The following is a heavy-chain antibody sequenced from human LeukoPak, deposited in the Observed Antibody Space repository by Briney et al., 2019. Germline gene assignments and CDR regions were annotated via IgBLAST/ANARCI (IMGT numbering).Heavy chain of an antibody. J-gene: IGHJ5*02. CDR3: ARSHWGPYGSRIANWFDP. CDR1: GASISRSNYY. V-gene: IGHV4-39*07. CDR2: IYYSGST. Sequence: SETLSLTCTVSGASISRSNYYWGWIRQPPGKGLEWIGSIYYSGSTYYNPSLKSRVTISVDTSKNQFSPKLSSVTAADTAVYYCARSHWGPYGSRIANWFDPWGQGTLVTVSS. D-gene: IGHD6-13*01.